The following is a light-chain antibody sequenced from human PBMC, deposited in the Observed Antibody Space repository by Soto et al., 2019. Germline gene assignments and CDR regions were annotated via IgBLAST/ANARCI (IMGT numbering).Light chain of an antibody. CDR2: DVS. J-gene: IGLJ3*02. V-gene: IGLV2-14*03. CDR3: SSYTATRTVV. CDR1: SIDVGGYNH. Sequence: QSALTQPASVSGSPGQSITIACTGTSIDVGGYNHVSWYQVHPGKAPRLVIYDVSIRPPAVSDRFSGSTSGNTASLTISGLQAEDEADYYCSSYTATRTVVFGGGTKLTVL.